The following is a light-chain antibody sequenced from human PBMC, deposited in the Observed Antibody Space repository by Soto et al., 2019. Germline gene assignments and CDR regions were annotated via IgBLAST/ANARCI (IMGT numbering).Light chain of an antibody. V-gene: IGLV2-14*01. CDR2: DVS. CDR1: SSDVGGYNY. J-gene: IGLJ2*01. Sequence: QSALTQPASVSGSPGQSITISCTGTSSDVGGYNYVSWYQQHPGKAPKLMIYDVSNRPSGVSNRFSGSKSRNSASLTLSGLHAEDDADYYCSSFSSGSTLLFCGGTKLTVL. CDR3: SSFSSGSTLL.